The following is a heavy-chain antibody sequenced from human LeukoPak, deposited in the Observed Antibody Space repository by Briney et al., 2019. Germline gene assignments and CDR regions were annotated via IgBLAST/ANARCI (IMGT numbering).Heavy chain of an antibody. V-gene: IGHV4-4*07. CDR3: ARDWASTVTTFYYGMDV. J-gene: IGHJ6*02. CDR1: GGSISSYY. Sequence: SETLSLTCTVSGGSISSYYWSWIRQPAGKGLEWIGRIHTSGSTNYNPSLKSRVTMSVDTSKNQFSLKLSSVTAADTAVYYCARDWASTVTTFYYGMDVWGQGTTVTVSS. D-gene: IGHD4-17*01. CDR2: IHTSGST.